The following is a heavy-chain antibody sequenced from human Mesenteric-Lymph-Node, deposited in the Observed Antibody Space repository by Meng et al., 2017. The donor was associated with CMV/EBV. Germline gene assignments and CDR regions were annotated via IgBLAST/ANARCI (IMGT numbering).Heavy chain of an antibody. CDR2: IYHSGTN. D-gene: IGHD2-2*01. J-gene: IGHJ4*02. V-gene: IGHV4-31*02. Sequence: MSSDSYYWSWARQQRGKGLEWIRYIYHSGTNYYIPSLRSRVSISVDTSKNQFSLKVNSVTAADTAVYYCARAPRYCSSTSCHAYPDYWGQGTLVTVSS. CDR3: ARAPRYCSSTSCHAYPDY. CDR1: MSSDSYY.